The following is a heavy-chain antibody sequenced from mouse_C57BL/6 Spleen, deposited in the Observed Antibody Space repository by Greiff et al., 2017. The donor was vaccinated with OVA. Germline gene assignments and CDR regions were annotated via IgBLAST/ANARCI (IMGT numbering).Heavy chain of an antibody. D-gene: IGHD2-14*01. CDR3: ARGGYDNAMDY. V-gene: IGHV1-61*01. CDR1: GYTFTSYW. Sequence: QVQLQQPGAELVRPGSSVKLSCKASGYTFTSYWMDWVKQRPGQGLEWIGNIYPSDSETHYNQKFKDKATLTVDKSSSTAYMQLSSLTSEDSAVYDGARGGYDNAMDYWGQGTSVTVSS. CDR2: IYPSDSET. J-gene: IGHJ4*01.